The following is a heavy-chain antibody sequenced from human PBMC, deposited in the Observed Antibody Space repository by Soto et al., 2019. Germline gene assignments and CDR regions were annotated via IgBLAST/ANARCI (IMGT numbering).Heavy chain of an antibody. CDR1: GGSISSYY. CDR3: ARGPPRLGCDY. V-gene: IGHV4-59*01. J-gene: IGHJ4*02. Sequence: QVQLQESGPGLGKPSETLSLTCTVSGGSISSYYWSWIRQPPGKGLEWIGYIYYSGSTNYNPSLKSRVTISVDTSKNQFSLKLSSVTAADTAVYYCARGPPRLGCDYWGQGTLVTVSS. D-gene: IGHD6-19*01. CDR2: IYYSGST.